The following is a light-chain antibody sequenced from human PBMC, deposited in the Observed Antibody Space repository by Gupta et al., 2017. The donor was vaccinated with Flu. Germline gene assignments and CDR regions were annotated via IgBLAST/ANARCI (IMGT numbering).Light chain of an antibody. CDR2: KAS. CDR3: QQDNSYPWT. J-gene: IGKJ1*01. CDR1: QNISTW. V-gene: IGKV1-5*03. Sequence: ITCRASQNISTWLAWYQHKPGKAPKLLIYKASRLDPGVPSRFSGSGSGTEFTLTISALQPDDFATYYCQQDNSYPWTFGQGTKVEIK.